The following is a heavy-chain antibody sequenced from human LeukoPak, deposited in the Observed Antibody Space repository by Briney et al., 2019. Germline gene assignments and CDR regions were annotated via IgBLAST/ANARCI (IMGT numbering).Heavy chain of an antibody. D-gene: IGHD1-1*01. CDR1: GYTFSIYG. Sequence: ASVRVSCKASGYTFSIYGFSWVRQAPGQGLEWMGWISAYNGNTNYAQKFQGRVTMTTDTSTSTAHMELRSLRSDDTAVYYCARDPGLWRGNSDYWGQGTLVTVSS. J-gene: IGHJ4*02. V-gene: IGHV1-18*01. CDR3: ARDPGLWRGNSDY. CDR2: ISAYNGNT.